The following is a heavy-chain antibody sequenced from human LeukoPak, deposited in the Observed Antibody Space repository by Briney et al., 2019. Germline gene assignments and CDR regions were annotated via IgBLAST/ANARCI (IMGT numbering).Heavy chain of an antibody. CDR2: INHSGST. Sequence: PSETLSLTCAVHGGSFSRYYWSWIRQPPGKGLEWIGEINHSGSTNYNPSLKSRVTISVDTSKNQFSLKLSSVTAADTAVYYCARVVRGYSYGYLYYFDYWGQGTLDTVSS. CDR1: GGSFSRYY. D-gene: IGHD5-18*01. V-gene: IGHV4-34*01. J-gene: IGHJ4*02. CDR3: ARVVRGYSYGYLYYFDY.